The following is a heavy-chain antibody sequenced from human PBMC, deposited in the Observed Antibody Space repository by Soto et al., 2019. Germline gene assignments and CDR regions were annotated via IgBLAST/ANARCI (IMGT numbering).Heavy chain of an antibody. CDR1: GFTFSNAW. Sequence: GGSLRLSCAASGFTFSNAWMSWVRQAPGKGLEWVGRIKSKTDGGTTDYAAPVKGRFTISRDDSKNTLYLQMNSLKTEDAAVYYCTATPTVAKWSGYYEYFQNWGQGTLVTVSS. D-gene: IGHD3-3*01. CDR3: TATPTVAKWSGYYEYFQN. CDR2: IKSKTDGGTT. J-gene: IGHJ1*01. V-gene: IGHV3-15*01.